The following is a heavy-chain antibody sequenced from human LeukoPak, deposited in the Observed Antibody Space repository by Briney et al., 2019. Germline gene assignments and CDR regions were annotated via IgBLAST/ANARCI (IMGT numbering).Heavy chain of an antibody. Sequence: ASVKVSCKASGYTFTSYGISWVRQAPGQGLEWMGWISAYNGNTNYAQKLQGRVTMTTDTSTGTAYMELRSLRSDDTAVYYCARVLDILTGYYIDYWGQGTLVTVSS. CDR2: ISAYNGNT. CDR1: GYTFTSYG. D-gene: IGHD3-9*01. V-gene: IGHV1-18*01. J-gene: IGHJ4*02. CDR3: ARVLDILTGYYIDY.